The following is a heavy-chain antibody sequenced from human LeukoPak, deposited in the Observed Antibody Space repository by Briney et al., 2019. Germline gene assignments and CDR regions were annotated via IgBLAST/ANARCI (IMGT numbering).Heavy chain of an antibody. CDR3: ASHPYYYDSSGYHLDY. CDR2: IYYSGST. V-gene: IGHV4-39*01. CDR1: GGSISSSSYY. Sequence: SETLSLTCTVSGGSISSSSYYWGWIRQPPGKGLEWIGSIYYSGSTYYNPSLKSRVTISVDTSKNQFSLKLSSVTAADTAVYYCASHPYYYDSSGYHLDYWGQGPLVTVSS. J-gene: IGHJ4*02. D-gene: IGHD3-22*01.